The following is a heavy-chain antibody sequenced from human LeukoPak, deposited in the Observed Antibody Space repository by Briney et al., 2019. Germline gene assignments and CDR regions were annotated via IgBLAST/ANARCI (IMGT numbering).Heavy chain of an antibody. CDR1: GGSFSGYY. CDR2: INHSGST. CDR3: ARDLSGVTGYTYGRGIDY. V-gene: IGHV4-34*01. Sequence: SSETLSLTCAVYGGSFSGYYWSWIRQPPGKGLEWIGEINHSGSTNYNPSLKSRVTISVDTSKNQFSLKLSSVTAEDTAVYYCARDLSGVTGYTYGRGIDYWGQGTLVTVSS. D-gene: IGHD5-18*01. J-gene: IGHJ4*02.